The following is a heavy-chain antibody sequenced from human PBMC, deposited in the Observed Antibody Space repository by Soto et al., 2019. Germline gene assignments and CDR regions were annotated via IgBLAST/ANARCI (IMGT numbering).Heavy chain of an antibody. V-gene: IGHV3-23*01. CDR1: GFTFSKNA. CDR3: ARALCGGTSCHGGNFDY. Sequence: PGGSLRLSCAASGFTFSKNAMSCVRQAPGKGLEWVSAISDGGGSTYYADSVKGRLTISRDNSKNTLYLQMNSLRAEDTALYYCARALCGGTSCHGGNFDYWGQGTLVTVSS. CDR2: ISDGGGST. J-gene: IGHJ4*02. D-gene: IGHD2-2*01.